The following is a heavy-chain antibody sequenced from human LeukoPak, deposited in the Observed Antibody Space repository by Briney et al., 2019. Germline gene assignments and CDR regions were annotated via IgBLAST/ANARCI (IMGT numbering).Heavy chain of an antibody. J-gene: IGHJ6*04. CDR3: ARDATAMNNYAMDV. CDR2: ISSSGSTI. Sequence: GGSLRLSCAASGFTFSSYEMNWVRQAPGEGLEWVSYISSSGSTIYYADSVKGRFTISRDNAKNSLYLQMNSLRAEDTAVYYCARDATAMNNYAMDVWGKGTTVTVSS. V-gene: IGHV3-48*03. CDR1: GFTFSSYE. D-gene: IGHD2-15*01.